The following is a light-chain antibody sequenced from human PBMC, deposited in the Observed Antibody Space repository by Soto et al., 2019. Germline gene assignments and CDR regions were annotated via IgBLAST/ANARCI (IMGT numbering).Light chain of an antibody. CDR2: GSS. Sequence: EIAMTQSPATLSVSPGETATLSCRASQSVSGKLAWFQQKPGQAPRLLISGSSTRATGIPARFNGSGSGIDFTLTISRLEPEDFAVYYCQQRSNWPPEWTFGQGTKVDIK. V-gene: IGKV3-11*01. CDR1: QSVSGK. CDR3: QQRSNWPPEWT. J-gene: IGKJ1*01.